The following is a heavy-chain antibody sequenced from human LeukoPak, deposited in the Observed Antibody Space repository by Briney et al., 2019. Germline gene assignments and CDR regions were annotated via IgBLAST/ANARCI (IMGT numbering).Heavy chain of an antibody. CDR1: SYSINSGYY. CDR2: IYRSGST. Sequence: SETLSLTCTVSSYSINSGYYWGWIRQPPGRGLEWIGNIYRSGSTYYNPSLESRVTISVDTSKNQFSLKLSSVTAADTAVYYCARGGQWLVDDAFDIWGQGTMVTVSS. D-gene: IGHD6-19*01. V-gene: IGHV4-38-2*02. J-gene: IGHJ3*02. CDR3: ARGGQWLVDDAFDI.